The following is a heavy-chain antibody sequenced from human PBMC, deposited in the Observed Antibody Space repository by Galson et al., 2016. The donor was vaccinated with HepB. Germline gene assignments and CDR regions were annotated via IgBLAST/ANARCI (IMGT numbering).Heavy chain of an antibody. CDR1: GGSLSSTSYY. V-gene: IGHV4-39*01. J-gene: IGHJ4*02. CDR3: ARNQGSVNHPYYLDY. D-gene: IGHD1-14*01. CDR2: IYYSGST. Sequence: SETLSLTCTVSGGSLSSTSYYWGWIRQPPGKGLEYIGSIYYSGSTYYDPSLQSRVTISVDTSKDQFSLKLSSVTAADTAVYYSARNQGSVNHPYYLDYWGQGTLVTVSS.